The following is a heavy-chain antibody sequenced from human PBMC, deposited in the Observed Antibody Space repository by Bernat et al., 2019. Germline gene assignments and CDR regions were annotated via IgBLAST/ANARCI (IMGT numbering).Heavy chain of an antibody. V-gene: IGHV1-69*09. Sequence: QVQLVQSGAEVKKPGASVRVSCKASGYTFTDYYMHWVRQAPGQGLEWMGRIIPILGIANYAQKFQGRVTITADKSTSTAYMELSSLRSEDTAVYYCARLQYSSSSGYFDLWGRGTLVTVSS. CDR2: IIPILGIA. J-gene: IGHJ2*01. CDR3: ARLQYSSSSGYFDL. D-gene: IGHD6-6*01. CDR1: GYTFTDYY.